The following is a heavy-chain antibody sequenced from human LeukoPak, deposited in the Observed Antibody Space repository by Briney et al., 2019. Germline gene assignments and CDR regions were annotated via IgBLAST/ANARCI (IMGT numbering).Heavy chain of an antibody. V-gene: IGHV1-69*02. D-gene: IGHD3-22*01. J-gene: IGHJ3*02. CDR3: ARMGDSSGYLDAFDI. Sequence: SVKVSCKASGYTFTGYYMHWVRQAPGQGLEWMGRNIPILGIANYAQKFQGRVTITADKSTSTAYMELSSLRSEDTAVYYCARMGDSSGYLDAFDIWGQGTMVTVSS. CDR1: GYTFTGYY. CDR2: NIPILGIA.